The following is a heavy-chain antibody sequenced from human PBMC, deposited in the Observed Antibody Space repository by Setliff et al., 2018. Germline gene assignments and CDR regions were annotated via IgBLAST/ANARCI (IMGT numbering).Heavy chain of an antibody. CDR3: ARGGYSSGWYGVNNYFDY. Sequence: GGSLRLSCAASGFSFRDSWMSWVRQAPGKGLEWVANINHDGIEKYYVDSVKGRFTISRDNAKNSLYLQMNSLRAEDTAVYYCARGGYSSGWYGVNNYFDYWGQGTLVTVSS. CDR2: INHDGIEK. D-gene: IGHD6-19*01. J-gene: IGHJ4*02. CDR1: GFSFRDSW. V-gene: IGHV3-7*01.